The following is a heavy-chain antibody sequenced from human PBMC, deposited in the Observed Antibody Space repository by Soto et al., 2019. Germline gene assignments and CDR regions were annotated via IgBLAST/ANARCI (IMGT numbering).Heavy chain of an antibody. CDR1: GFTFSSYS. CDR3: ARDIEYSSSSPYYGMDV. D-gene: IGHD6-6*01. CDR2: ISSSSSYI. V-gene: IGHV3-21*01. J-gene: IGHJ6*02. Sequence: LRLSCAASGFTFSSYSMNWVRQAPGKGLEWVSSISSSSSYIYYADSVKGRFTISRDNAKNSLYLQMNSLRAEDTAAYYCARDIEYSSSSPYYGMDVWGQGTTVTVSS.